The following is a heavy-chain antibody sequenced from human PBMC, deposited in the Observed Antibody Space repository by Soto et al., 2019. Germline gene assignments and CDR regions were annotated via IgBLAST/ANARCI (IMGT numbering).Heavy chain of an antibody. CDR3: ATSSYEIEPMDIAGDNVPVY. V-gene: IGHV3-23*01. CDR2: ISGSGGST. J-gene: IGHJ4*02. D-gene: IGHD2-2*03. Sequence: GGSLRLSCAASGFTFSSYAMSWVRQAPGKGLEWVSAISGSGGSTYYADSVKGRFAISRDNSKNTLYLQMNSLRAEDTAVYYCATSSYEIEPMDIAGDNVPVYWGQGTLVTVSS. CDR1: GFTFSSYA.